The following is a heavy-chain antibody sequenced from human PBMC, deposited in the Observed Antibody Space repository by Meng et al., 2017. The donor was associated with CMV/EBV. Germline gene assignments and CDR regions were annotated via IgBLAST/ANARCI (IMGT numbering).Heavy chain of an antibody. J-gene: IGHJ4*02. D-gene: IGHD6-19*01. V-gene: IGHV4-4*07. CDR3: ARDSSGWYPHFDY. CDR2: IYTSGST. Sequence: VHLPGSGPGLVKPSETLSRPRTGCGGSISSYYWSWIRQPAGKGLEWIGRIYTSGSTNYNPSLKSRVTMSVDTSKNQFSLKLSSVTAADTAVYYCARDSSGWYPHFDYWGQGTLVTVSS. CDR1: GGSISSYY.